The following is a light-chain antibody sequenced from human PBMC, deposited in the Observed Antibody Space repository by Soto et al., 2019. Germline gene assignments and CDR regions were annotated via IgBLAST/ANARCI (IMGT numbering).Light chain of an antibody. CDR2: AAS. CDR3: QQYNSYWT. CDR1: QGIKYD. J-gene: IGKJ5*01. Sequence: DIQMTQSPSSLSASVGDRVTITCRASQGIKYDLGWYQQKPGRAPKSLIYAASRLQSGVPSRFSGSGFGTEFTLTISSLQPEDFATYYCQQYNSYWTFGQGTRLEIK. V-gene: IGKV1-17*01.